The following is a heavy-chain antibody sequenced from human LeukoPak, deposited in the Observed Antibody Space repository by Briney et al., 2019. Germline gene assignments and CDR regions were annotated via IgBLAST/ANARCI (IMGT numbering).Heavy chain of an antibody. CDR2: IYYSGST. V-gene: IGHV4-59*12. Sequence: KASETLSLTCTVSGGSISSYYWSWIRQPPGKGLEWIGYIYYSGSTYYNPSLKSRVTISVDTSKNQFSLKLSSVTAADTAVYYCARGFTDYYDSSGRPLKDAFDIWGQGTMVTVSS. D-gene: IGHD3-22*01. CDR3: ARGFTDYYDSSGRPLKDAFDI. CDR1: GGSISSYY. J-gene: IGHJ3*02.